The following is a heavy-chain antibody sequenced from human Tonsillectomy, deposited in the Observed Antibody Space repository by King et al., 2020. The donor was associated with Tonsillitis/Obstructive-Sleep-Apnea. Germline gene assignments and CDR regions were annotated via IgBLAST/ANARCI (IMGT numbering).Heavy chain of an antibody. CDR2: ISWNSGST. V-gene: IGHV3-9*01. D-gene: IGHD6-13*01. CDR1: GFTFDDYA. CDR3: VKDLIITTTGTPGTPGDAFDI. Sequence: VQLVESGGGLVQPGRSLRLSCAASGFTFDDYAMYWVRQAPGKGLEWVSGISWNSGSTGYADSVRGRFTISRENAKNSLYLQMNSLRTEDTALYYCVKDLIITTTGTPGTPGDAFDIWGQGTMVTVSS. J-gene: IGHJ3*02.